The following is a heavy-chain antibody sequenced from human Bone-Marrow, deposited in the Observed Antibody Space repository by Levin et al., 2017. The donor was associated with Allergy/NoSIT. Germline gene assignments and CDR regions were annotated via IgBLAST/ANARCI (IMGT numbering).Heavy chain of an antibody. CDR1: GFSFTGHY. CDR3: VDLGSAHNG. Sequence: PGGSLRLSCTGSGFSFTGHYIEWVRQAPGKGLEWIGLVRLRGDGYSAEYAASLKSRFTVSRDDSINSAYLQISRLETEDTAVYYCVDLGSAHNGWGQGTLVSVSS. CDR2: VRLRGDGYSA. D-gene: IGHD3-10*01. V-gene: IGHV3-72*01. J-gene: IGHJ4*02.